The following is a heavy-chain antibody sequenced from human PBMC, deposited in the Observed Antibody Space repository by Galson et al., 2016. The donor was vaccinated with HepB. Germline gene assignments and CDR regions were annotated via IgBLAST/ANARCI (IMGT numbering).Heavy chain of an antibody. D-gene: IGHD3-10*01. V-gene: IGHV4-39*01. CDR1: GGSISSSNYY. Sequence: ETLSLTCTVSGGSISSSNYYWTWVRQPPGQGLEWIGSINHSGTTFYNEPLNIRVTMSVATSKSQISLQLTSVTAAGTAVYYCASLIILGSGNFFDFWGQGTLVTVSS. CDR3: ASLIILGSGNFFDF. CDR2: INHSGTT. J-gene: IGHJ4*02.